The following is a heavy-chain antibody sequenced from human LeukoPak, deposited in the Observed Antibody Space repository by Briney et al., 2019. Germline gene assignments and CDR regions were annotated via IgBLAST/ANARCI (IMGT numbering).Heavy chain of an antibody. D-gene: IGHD2-2*01. Sequence: PGGTLRLSCAASGFTFSSHGMSWVRQAPGKGLERVSGIVGGAGGTYYADSVKGRFTISRDNSKNTLYLQMNSLRAEDTAVYYCAHGSMYQLDYSGQGTLVTVSS. CDR3: AHGSMYQLDY. CDR2: IVGGAGGT. V-gene: IGHV3-23*01. J-gene: IGHJ4*02. CDR1: GFTFSSHG.